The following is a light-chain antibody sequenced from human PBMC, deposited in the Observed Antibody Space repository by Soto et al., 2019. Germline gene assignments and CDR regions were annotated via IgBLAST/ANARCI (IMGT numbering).Light chain of an antibody. CDR2: DVS. CDR1: SSDVGAYNL. Sequence: QSVLTQPASVSGSPGQSITVSCTGTSSDVGAYNLVSWYQQHPGKAPKLMIYDVSKRPSGVPDRFSGSKSGSTASLTISGLQVEDEADYYCSSYAGSYTWVFGGGTKLTVL. J-gene: IGLJ3*02. CDR3: SSYAGSYTWV. V-gene: IGLV2-11*01.